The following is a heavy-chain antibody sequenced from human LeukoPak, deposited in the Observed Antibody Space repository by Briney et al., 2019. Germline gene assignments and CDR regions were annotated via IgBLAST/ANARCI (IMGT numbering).Heavy chain of an antibody. Sequence: GGSLRLSCAASGFTFSNYYMSWIRQAPGKGLEWVSYISSSGSTIYYADSVKGRFTISRDNAKNSLYLQMNSLRAEDTAVYYCARVVDYYDSSGYYDYWGQGTLVTVSS. D-gene: IGHD3-22*01. J-gene: IGHJ4*02. CDR2: ISSSGSTI. CDR1: GFTFSNYY. V-gene: IGHV3-11*01. CDR3: ARVVDYYDSSGYYDY.